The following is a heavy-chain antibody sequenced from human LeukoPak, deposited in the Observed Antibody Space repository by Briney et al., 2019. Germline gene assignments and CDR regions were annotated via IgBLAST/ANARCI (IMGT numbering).Heavy chain of an antibody. V-gene: IGHV4-34*01. CDR1: GGSFSGYY. J-gene: IGHJ4*02. D-gene: IGHD3-3*01. CDR2: INHSGST. CDR3: ARGRPKLRFLEWYFLYYFDY. Sequence: SEALSLTCAVYGGSFSGYYWSWIRQPPGKGLEWIGEINHSGSTNYNPSLKSRVTISVDTSKNQSSLKLSSVTAADTAVYYCARGRPKLRFLEWYFLYYFDYWGQGTLVTVSS.